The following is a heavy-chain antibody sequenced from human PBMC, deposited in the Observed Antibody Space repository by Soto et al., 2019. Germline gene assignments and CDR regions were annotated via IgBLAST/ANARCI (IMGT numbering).Heavy chain of an antibody. V-gene: IGHV3-21*01. CDR2: ISSSSSYI. J-gene: IGHJ4*02. CDR3: ARINSGWGPLSPYTFDY. CDR1: GFIFSRSA. Sequence: LRLSCAASGFIFSRSAMNWVRQAPGKGLEWVSSISSSSSYIYYADSVKGRFTISRDNAKNSLYLQMNSLRAEDTAVYYCARINSGWGPLSPYTFDYWGQGALVTVSS. D-gene: IGHD6-19*01.